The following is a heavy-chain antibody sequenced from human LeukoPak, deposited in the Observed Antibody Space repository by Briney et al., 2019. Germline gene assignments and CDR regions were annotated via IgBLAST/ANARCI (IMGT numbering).Heavy chain of an antibody. Sequence: GSLRLSCAASGFTFSSYSMNWVRQAPGKGLEWVSAIYSGDSTYYADSVKGRFTISRDNSKNTLYRQMNSLTTEDTAVYYCAREDRYSTGAFDYWGQGTLVTVSS. CDR1: GFTFSSYS. CDR2: IYSGDST. J-gene: IGHJ4*02. CDR3: AREDRYSTGAFDY. D-gene: IGHD2-21*02. V-gene: IGHV3-66*02.